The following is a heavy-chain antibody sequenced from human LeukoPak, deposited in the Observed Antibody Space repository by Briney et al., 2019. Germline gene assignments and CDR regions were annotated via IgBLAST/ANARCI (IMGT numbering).Heavy chain of an antibody. CDR3: ANSVVVPAAIIN. CDR2: ISYDGKTE. CDR1: GFTFSTYS. D-gene: IGHD2-2*01. Sequence: GGSLRLSCAASGFTFSTYSMHWVRQAPGRGLEWVAVISYDGKTEIYGDSVKGRFTISRDNSKNTLYLQMNSLRAEDTAVYYCANSVVVPAAIINWGQGTLVTVSS. V-gene: IGHV3-30*18. J-gene: IGHJ4*02.